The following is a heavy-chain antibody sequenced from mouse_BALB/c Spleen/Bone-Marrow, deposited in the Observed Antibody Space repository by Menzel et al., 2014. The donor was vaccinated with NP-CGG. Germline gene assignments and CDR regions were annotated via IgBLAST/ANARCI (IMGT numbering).Heavy chain of an antibody. J-gene: IGHJ2*01. Sequence: EVMLVESGPELVKPGASVKISCKASGCSFTGYFMNWVKQSHGKSLEWIGRINPYNGDTFYNQKFKGKATLTVDKSSSPAHIELLGLASEDFAVYYWGRGDDYGGDFDRWGQGTTLTVSS. CDR3: GRGDDYGGDFDR. V-gene: IGHV1-37*01. D-gene: IGHD2-4*01. CDR1: GCSFTGYF. CDR2: INPYNGDT.